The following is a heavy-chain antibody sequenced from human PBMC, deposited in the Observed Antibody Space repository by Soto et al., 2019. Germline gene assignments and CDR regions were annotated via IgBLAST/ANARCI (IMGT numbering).Heavy chain of an antibody. CDR3: AKARPDYIVVVVADYYYGMDV. J-gene: IGHJ6*02. CDR2: ISGSGGST. CDR1: GFTFSSYA. D-gene: IGHD2-15*01. V-gene: IGHV3-23*01. Sequence: GGSLRLSCAASGFTFSSYAMSWVRQAPGKGLEWVSAISGSGGSTYYADSVKGRFTISRDNSKNTLYLQMNSLRAEDTAVYYCAKARPDYIVVVVADYYYGMDVWGQGTTVTVSS.